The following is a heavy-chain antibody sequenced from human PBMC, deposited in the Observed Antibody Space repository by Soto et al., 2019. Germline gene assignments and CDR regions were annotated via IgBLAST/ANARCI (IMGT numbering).Heavy chain of an antibody. V-gene: IGHV4-59*01. CDR2: VHYSGTT. Sequence: QVQLQESGPGLVKPSETLSLTCTVSGGSISTYLWTWIRQSPGKGLEWIGNVHYSGTTNYSPSLKSRVTISVDTSKTQFSLKLSSVPAADTALYYCAREDPADYYYYGMDVWGQGTTVTVSS. CDR3: AREDPADYYYYGMDV. J-gene: IGHJ6*02. CDR1: GGSISTYL.